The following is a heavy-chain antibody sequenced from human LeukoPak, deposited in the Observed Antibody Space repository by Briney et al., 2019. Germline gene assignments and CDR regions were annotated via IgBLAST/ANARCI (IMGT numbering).Heavy chain of an antibody. CDR3: ARDPMGCYYYYMDV. J-gene: IGHJ6*03. V-gene: IGHV1-18*01. D-gene: IGHD5-24*01. CDR1: GYTFTSYG. CDR2: ISAYNGNT. Sequence: WASVKVSCKASGYTFTSYGISWVRRAPGQGLEWMGWISAYNGNTNYAQKLQGRVTMTTDTSTSTAYMELRSLRSDDTAVYYCARDPMGCYYYYMDVWGKGTTVTVSS.